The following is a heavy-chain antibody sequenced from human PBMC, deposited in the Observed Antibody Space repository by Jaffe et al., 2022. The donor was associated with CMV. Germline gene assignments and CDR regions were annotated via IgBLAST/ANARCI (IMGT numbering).Heavy chain of an antibody. CDR1: GGTFSSYA. V-gene: IGHV1-69*09. D-gene: IGHD6-6*01. CDR3: ARGERWYSSSPRYFDY. CDR2: IIPILGIA. Sequence: QVQLVQSGAEVKKPGSSVKVSCKASGGTFSSYAISWVRQAPGQGLEWMGRIIPILGIANYAQKFQGRVTITADKSTSTAYMELSSLRSEDTAVYYCARGERWYSSSPRYFDYWGQGTLVTVSS. J-gene: IGHJ4*02.